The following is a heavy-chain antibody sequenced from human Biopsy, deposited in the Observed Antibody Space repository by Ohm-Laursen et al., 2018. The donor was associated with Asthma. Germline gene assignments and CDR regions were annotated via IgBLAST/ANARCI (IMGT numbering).Heavy chain of an antibody. CDR1: GFTFSNYG. Sequence: SLRLSCTASGFTFSNYGMHWVRQAPGKGLVWVARINSDGSSLSYADSVKGRFTVSRDNAKNTLYLQMNSLRGEDTAVYYCAVLGRITNAYWGQGTLVTVSS. D-gene: IGHD1-20*01. CDR2: INSDGSSL. CDR3: AVLGRITNAY. J-gene: IGHJ4*02. V-gene: IGHV3-74*01.